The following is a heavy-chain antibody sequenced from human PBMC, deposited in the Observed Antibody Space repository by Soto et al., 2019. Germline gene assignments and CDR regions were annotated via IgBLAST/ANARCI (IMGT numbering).Heavy chain of an antibody. Sequence: GESLKISCKGSGYSFTSYWIGWVRQMPGKGLEWMGIIYPGDSDTRYSPSVQGQVTISAGKSISTAYLLWSSLKASDADVYYCAIPLRRCSSTSCYYYYGMDFWGQGTTVTVSS. J-gene: IGHJ6*02. D-gene: IGHD2-2*01. CDR1: GYSFTSYW. CDR2: IYPGDSDT. CDR3: AIPLRRCSSTSCYYYYGMDF. V-gene: IGHV5-51*01.